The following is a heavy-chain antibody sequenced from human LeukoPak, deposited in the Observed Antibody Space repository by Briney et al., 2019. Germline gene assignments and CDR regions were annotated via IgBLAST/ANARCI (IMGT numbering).Heavy chain of an antibody. CDR3: AKGHYYDSSGYYPPYYFDY. J-gene: IGHJ4*02. CDR1: GFTFNSYA. Sequence: GGSLRLSCAASGFTFNSYAMSWVRQAPGKGLEWVSAISGSGGSTYYADSVKGRFTISRDNSKNTLYLQMNSLRAEDTAVYYCAKGHYYDSSGYYPPYYFDYWGQGTLVTVSS. CDR2: ISGSGGST. D-gene: IGHD3-22*01. V-gene: IGHV3-23*01.